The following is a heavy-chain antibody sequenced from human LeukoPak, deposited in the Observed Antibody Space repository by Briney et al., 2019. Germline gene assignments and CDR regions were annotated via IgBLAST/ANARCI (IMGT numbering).Heavy chain of an antibody. Sequence: ASVKVSCKASGYTFTSYGISWVRQAPGQALEWMGWISGYNGNTNYAQKLQGRVTMTTDTSTSTAYMELRSLRSDDTAVYYCARDRIAVVGGDYWGQGSLVTVSS. CDR1: GYTFTSYG. J-gene: IGHJ4*02. D-gene: IGHD6-19*01. V-gene: IGHV1-18*01. CDR3: ARDRIAVVGGDY. CDR2: ISGYNGNT.